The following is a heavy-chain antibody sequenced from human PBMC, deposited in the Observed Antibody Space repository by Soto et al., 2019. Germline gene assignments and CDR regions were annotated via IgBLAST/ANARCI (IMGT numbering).Heavy chain of an antibody. CDR3: ARSYGDLPDY. J-gene: IGHJ4*02. CDR2: IYYSGST. D-gene: IGHD4-17*01. Sequence: QVQLQESGPGLVKPSETLSLNCSVSWGSIGTYFWGWIRQPPGKGLEWIGHIYYSGSTNYNPSLRSRVTISLDTSKNQFSLRLRSVSAADTAVYYCARSYGDLPDYWGQGTLVTVSS. CDR1: WGSIGTYF. V-gene: IGHV4-59*08.